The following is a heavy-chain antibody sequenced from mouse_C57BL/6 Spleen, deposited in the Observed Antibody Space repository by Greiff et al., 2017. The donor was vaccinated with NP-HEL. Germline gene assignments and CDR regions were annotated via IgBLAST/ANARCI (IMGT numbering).Heavy chain of an antibody. V-gene: IGHV3-6*01. CDR1: GYSITSGYY. Sequence: VQLKQSGPGLVKPSQSLSLTCSVTGYSITSGYYWNWIRQFPGNKLEWMGYISYDGSNNYNPSLKNRISITRDTSKNQFFLKLNSVTTEDTATYYCARGEIYYGNFPFAYWGQGTLVTVSA. CDR3: ARGEIYYGNFPFAY. J-gene: IGHJ3*01. D-gene: IGHD2-1*01. CDR2: ISYDGSN.